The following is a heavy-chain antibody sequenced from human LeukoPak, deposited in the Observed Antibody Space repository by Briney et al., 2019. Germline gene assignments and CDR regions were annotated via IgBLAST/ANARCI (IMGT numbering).Heavy chain of an antibody. D-gene: IGHD2-21*01. Sequence: PSQTLSLTCTAPGGSISSGTYYWSWIRQLPGNGLDWIGYIYSSGSTHYNPSLQSRVTISVDTTKNQFSLKLSSVPAADTAVYYCARGSLDYLAYCGGDCSGDSDYFDYWGQGTLVTVSS. CDR1: GGSISSGTYY. V-gene: IGHV4-31*03. CDR3: ARGSLDYLAYCGGDCSGDSDYFDY. CDR2: IYSSGST. J-gene: IGHJ4*02.